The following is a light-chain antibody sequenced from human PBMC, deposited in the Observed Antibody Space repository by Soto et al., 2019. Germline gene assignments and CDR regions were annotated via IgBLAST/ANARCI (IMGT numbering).Light chain of an antibody. CDR1: QSVSSSY. CDR2: GAS. Sequence: EIVLTQSPGTLSLSPGERATLSCRASQSVSSSYLAWYQQKPGQAPRLLIYGASSRATGIPDRFSGSGSETDFPLTISRLEPEDFAVYYCQQYGSSPPYTFGQGTKLEIK. CDR3: QQYGSSPPYT. V-gene: IGKV3-20*01. J-gene: IGKJ2*01.